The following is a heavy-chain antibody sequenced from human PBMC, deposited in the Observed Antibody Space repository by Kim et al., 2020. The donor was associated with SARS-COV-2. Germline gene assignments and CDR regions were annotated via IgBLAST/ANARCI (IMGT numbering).Heavy chain of an antibody. CDR2: IYYSGST. CDR3: ATSPVLTGYYTDSYYYYYGMDV. V-gene: IGHV4-59*08. D-gene: IGHD3-9*01. J-gene: IGHJ6*02. CDR1: GGSISSYY. Sequence: SETLSLTCTVSGGSISSYYWSWIRQPPGKGLEWIGYIYYSGSTNYNPSLKSRVTISVDTSKNRFSLKLSSVTAADTAVYYCATSPVLTGYYTDSYYYYYGMDVWGQGTTVTVSS.